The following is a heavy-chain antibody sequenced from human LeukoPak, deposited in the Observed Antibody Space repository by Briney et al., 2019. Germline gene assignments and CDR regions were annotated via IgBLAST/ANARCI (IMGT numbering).Heavy chain of an antibody. CDR2: ICYSGST. D-gene: IGHD6-6*01. CDR1: GGSICSSSYY. Sequence: SETLSLTCTVSGGSICSSSYYWRWIRQPPGKGREWIGSICYSGSTYYNPSLKSRVTITVGTSKNQSFLKLSSVTAADTAVYYCAKDASIAAQDYWGQGTLVTVSS. V-gene: IGHV4-39*02. CDR3: AKDASIAAQDY. J-gene: IGHJ4*02.